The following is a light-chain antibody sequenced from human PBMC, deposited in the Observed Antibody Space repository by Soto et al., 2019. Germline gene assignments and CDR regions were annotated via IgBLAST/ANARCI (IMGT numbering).Light chain of an antibody. CDR3: QQYNSYSCT. CDR1: QSISSW. Sequence: EIQMTQSPSTLSASVGDRVTITCRASQSISSWLAWYQQKPGKAPKLLIYKASSLESGVPSRFSGSGSGTEFTLTISSLQPDDFATYYCQQYNSYSCTFGRGTKVDIK. CDR2: KAS. J-gene: IGKJ4*02. V-gene: IGKV1-5*03.